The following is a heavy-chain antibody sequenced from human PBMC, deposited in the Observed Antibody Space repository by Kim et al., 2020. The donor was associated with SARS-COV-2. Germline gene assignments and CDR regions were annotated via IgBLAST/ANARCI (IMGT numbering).Heavy chain of an antibody. Sequence: GNTSYNPSLKGRISISTDTSKNHFSLTLTSVTTSDTAVYYCATAAGDAFDIWGQGTMVTVSS. V-gene: IGHV4-30-2*05. CDR2: GNT. D-gene: IGHD6-13*01. J-gene: IGHJ3*02. CDR3: ATAAGDAFDI.